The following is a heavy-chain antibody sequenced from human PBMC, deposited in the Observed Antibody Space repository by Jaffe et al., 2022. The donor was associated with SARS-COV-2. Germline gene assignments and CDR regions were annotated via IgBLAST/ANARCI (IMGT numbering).Heavy chain of an antibody. Sequence: QVQLQESGPGLVKPSETLSLTCTVSGGSISSYYWSWIRQPPGKGLEWIGYIYYSGSTNYNPSLKSRVTISVDTSKNQFSLKLSSVTAADTAVYYCAREQSSGESAFDIWGQGTMVTVSS. CDR2: IYYSGST. J-gene: IGHJ3*02. V-gene: IGHV4-59*01. CDR1: GGSISSYY. CDR3: AREQSSGESAFDI. D-gene: IGHD3-22*01.